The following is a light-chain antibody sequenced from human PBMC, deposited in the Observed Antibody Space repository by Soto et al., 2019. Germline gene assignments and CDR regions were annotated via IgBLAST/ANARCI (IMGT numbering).Light chain of an antibody. CDR3: CSYAGSYTFV. CDR1: SSVVGGYNH. CDR2: DVS. J-gene: IGLJ1*01. V-gene: IGLV2-11*01. Sequence: QSALTQPRSVSGSPGQSVTIPCTGTSSVVGGYNHVSWYQQHPGKAPKLMIYDVSKRPSGVPDRFSGSKSGNTASLTISGLQAEDEADYYCCSYAGSYTFVFGTGTKVTVL.